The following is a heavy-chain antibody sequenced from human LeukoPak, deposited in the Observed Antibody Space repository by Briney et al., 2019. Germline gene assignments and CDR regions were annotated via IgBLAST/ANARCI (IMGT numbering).Heavy chain of an antibody. J-gene: IGHJ6*03. CDR1: GFTFSSYA. V-gene: IGHV3-30*04. Sequence: PGGSLRLSCAASGFTFSSYAMHWVRQAPGKGLEWVAVISYDGSNKYYADSVKGRFTISRDNSKNTLYLQMNSLRAEDTAVYYCARGWIADYYMDVWGKGTTVTVSS. CDR2: ISYDGSNK. D-gene: IGHD6-13*01. CDR3: ARGWIADYYMDV.